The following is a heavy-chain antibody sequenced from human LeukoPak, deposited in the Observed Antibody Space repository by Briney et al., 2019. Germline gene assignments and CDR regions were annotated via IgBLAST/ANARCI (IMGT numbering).Heavy chain of an antibody. Sequence: PSETLSLTCSVSGGSMNTHYWNWIRQPAGKGLEWIGRIYTSGSTNHNPSLKSRVIMSLDTSKSQFSLSLSSVTAADTAVYYCARGEQLEAFDIWGQGTMVTVSS. CDR1: GGSMNTHY. CDR3: ARGEQLEAFDI. J-gene: IGHJ3*02. V-gene: IGHV4-4*07. CDR2: IYTSGST. D-gene: IGHD6-13*01.